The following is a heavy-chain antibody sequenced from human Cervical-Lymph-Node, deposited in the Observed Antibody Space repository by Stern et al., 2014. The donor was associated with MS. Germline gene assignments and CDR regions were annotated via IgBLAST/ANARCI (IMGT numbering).Heavy chain of an antibody. D-gene: IGHD5-24*01. CDR1: GFTFKSYT. CDR2: VTYNGTNN. Sequence: VQLVESGGGVVQPGRSLRLSCSASGFTFKSYTMQWVRQPPGKGLEWVAVVTYNGTNNYYADSVKGRFTISRDNSKNMLFLQMNSLRPEDSAVYYCAKYAETFDSWGQGTLVIVSS. CDR3: AKYAETFDS. V-gene: IGHV3-30-3*02. J-gene: IGHJ4*02.